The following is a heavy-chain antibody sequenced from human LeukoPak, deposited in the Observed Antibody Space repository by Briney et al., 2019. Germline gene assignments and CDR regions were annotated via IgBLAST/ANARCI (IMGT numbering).Heavy chain of an antibody. Sequence: SETLSLTCTVAGGSISSYYWSWIRQPPGKGLEWIGYIYYSGSTNYNPSLKSRVTISVDTSKNQFSLKLSSVTAADPAVYYCARDISSSWYNWFDPWGQGTLVTVSS. V-gene: IGHV4-59*01. D-gene: IGHD6-13*01. J-gene: IGHJ5*02. CDR3: ARDISSSWYNWFDP. CDR1: GGSISSYY. CDR2: IYYSGST.